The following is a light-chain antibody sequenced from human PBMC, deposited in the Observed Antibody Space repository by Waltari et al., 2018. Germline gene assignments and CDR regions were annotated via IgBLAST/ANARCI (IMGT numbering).Light chain of an antibody. CDR2: WAS. CDR1: QSVLYSSNNKNH. J-gene: IGKJ3*01. CDR3: QQYYATPRT. Sequence: DIVMTQSPDSLAVSLGERATINCKSSQSVLYSSNNKNHLAWYQQKPGQSPKLLIYWASTRESGVPDRFSGSGSGTDFTLTISSLQAEDVAVYCCQQYYATPRTFGPGTKVDIK. V-gene: IGKV4-1*01.